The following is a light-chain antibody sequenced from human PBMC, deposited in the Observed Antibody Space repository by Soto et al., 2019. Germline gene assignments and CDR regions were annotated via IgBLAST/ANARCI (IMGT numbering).Light chain of an antibody. CDR3: QSSDITYGE. CDR1: SGSIASNF. Sequence: NFMLTQPHSVSGSPGETVTISCTRSSGSIASNFVQWYQQRPGSAPRNVMYEDNYRPSGVPDRFSGSIDSSSNSASLTISGLRTEDEADYYCQSSDITYGEFGGGTELTVL. V-gene: IGLV6-57*04. CDR2: EDN. J-gene: IGLJ7*01.